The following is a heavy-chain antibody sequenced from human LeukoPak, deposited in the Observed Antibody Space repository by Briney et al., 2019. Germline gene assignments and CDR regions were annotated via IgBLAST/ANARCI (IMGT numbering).Heavy chain of an antibody. CDR3: ARETRRPSLDTNAFDI. D-gene: IGHD5-18*01. Sequence: GGSLRLSCAASGFTVSSNYMSWVRQAPGKGLEWVSVIYSGGSTYYADSVKGRFTISRDNSKNTLYLQMNSLRAEDTAVYYCARETRRPSLDTNAFDIWGQGTMVTVPS. J-gene: IGHJ3*02. V-gene: IGHV3-53*01. CDR2: IYSGGST. CDR1: GFTVSSNY.